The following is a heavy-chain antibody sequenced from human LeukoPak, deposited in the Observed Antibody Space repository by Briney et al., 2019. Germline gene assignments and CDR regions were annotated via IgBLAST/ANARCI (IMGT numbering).Heavy chain of an antibody. D-gene: IGHD4-17*01. Sequence: PGGSLRLSCAASGFTFSTYGMHWVRQAPGKGLEWVAVISYDGSNKYYADSVKGRFTISRDNSKNTLYLQMNSLRAEDTAVYYCARSSLGTVTRLGDYWGQGTLVTVSS. CDR2: ISYDGSNK. CDR1: GFTFSTYG. J-gene: IGHJ4*02. V-gene: IGHV3-30*03. CDR3: ARSSLGTVTRLGDY.